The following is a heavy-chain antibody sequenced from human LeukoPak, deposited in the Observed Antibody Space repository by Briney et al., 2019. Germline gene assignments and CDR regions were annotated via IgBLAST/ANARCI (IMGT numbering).Heavy chain of an antibody. Sequence: PGGSLRLSCAASGFTFSDYYMNWIRQAPGKGLEWVSYISSSGSTIYHADSVKGRFTISRDNAKNSLFLQMNSLRAEDTAVYYCAKRTGVWDDAFDIWGQGTMVTVSS. V-gene: IGHV3-11*01. CDR2: ISSSGSTI. D-gene: IGHD2-8*01. CDR3: AKRTGVWDDAFDI. J-gene: IGHJ3*02. CDR1: GFTFSDYY.